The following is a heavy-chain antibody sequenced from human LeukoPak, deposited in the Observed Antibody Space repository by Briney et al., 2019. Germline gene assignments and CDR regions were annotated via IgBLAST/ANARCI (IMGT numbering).Heavy chain of an antibody. J-gene: IGHJ4*02. CDR1: GFMFSSSW. V-gene: IGHV3-7*03. D-gene: IGHD3-10*01. Sequence: PGGSLRLSCAASGFMFSSSWMTWVRQAPGKGLEWVANIKKDGSVKHYVDSVKGRFTISRDNAKNSLYLQMDSLRPEDTALYYCATLYGSGSYSNFDYWGQGTLVTVSS. CDR2: IKKDGSVK. CDR3: ATLYGSGSYSNFDY.